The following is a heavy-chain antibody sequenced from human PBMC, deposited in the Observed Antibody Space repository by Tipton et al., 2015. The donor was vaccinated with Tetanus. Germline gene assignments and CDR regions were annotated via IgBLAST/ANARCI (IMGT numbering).Heavy chain of an antibody. CDR1: GGSVTSGDHY. V-gene: IGHV4-31*03. CDR2: IYYSGSS. D-gene: IGHD1-26*01. Sequence: TLSLTCTVSGGSVTSGDHYWSWIRQHPGKGLEWIGRIYYSGSSYQNPSLRSRLTISIDTSKNQFSLELKSVTPADSAVYYCARDQARGARGWNYFDFWGQGSLVTVSS. J-gene: IGHJ4*02. CDR3: ARDQARGARGWNYFDF.